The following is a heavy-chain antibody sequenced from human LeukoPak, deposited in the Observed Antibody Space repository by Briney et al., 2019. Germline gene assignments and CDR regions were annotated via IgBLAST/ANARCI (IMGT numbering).Heavy chain of an antibody. Sequence: LGESLLISCKVSRYNFANYWIGWVRQMPGESLEWLGIIYPDDSDTRYSPSFQGQVTISADKSISTAYLQWSSLKASDTAIYYCARHDVVVAAPLNYNGMDVWGQGTTVTVSS. D-gene: IGHD2-15*01. CDR2: IYPDDSDT. V-gene: IGHV5-51*01. J-gene: IGHJ6*02. CDR1: RYNFANYW. CDR3: ARHDVVVAAPLNYNGMDV.